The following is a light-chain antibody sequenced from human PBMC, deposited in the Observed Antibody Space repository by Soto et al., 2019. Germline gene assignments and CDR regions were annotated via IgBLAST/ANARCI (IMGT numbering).Light chain of an antibody. V-gene: IGKV3-15*01. CDR2: RAS. CDR3: QQYNNWPG. CDR1: QSISSD. Sequence: EIVMTQSPATLSVSPGERATLSCRASQSISSDLAWYQQKPGQAPRLLISRASIRATGIPARFSGSGSGTEFTLTISSLQSEDFAVYYCQQYNNWPGFGGGTKVEIK. J-gene: IGKJ4*01.